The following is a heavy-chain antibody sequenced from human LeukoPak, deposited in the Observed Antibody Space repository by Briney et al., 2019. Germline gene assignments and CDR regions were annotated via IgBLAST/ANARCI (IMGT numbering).Heavy chain of an antibody. J-gene: IGHJ4*02. CDR2: IYSGGST. CDR3: AKDKSSTYYYDSSGYYYQDY. D-gene: IGHD3-22*01. V-gene: IGHV3-53*01. Sequence: GGSLRLSCAASGFTVSSNYMSWVRQAPGKGLEWVSVIYSGGSTYYADSVKGRFTISRDNSKNTLYLQMNSLRAEDTAVYYCAKDKSSTYYYDSSGYYYQDYWGQGTLVTVSS. CDR1: GFTVSSNY.